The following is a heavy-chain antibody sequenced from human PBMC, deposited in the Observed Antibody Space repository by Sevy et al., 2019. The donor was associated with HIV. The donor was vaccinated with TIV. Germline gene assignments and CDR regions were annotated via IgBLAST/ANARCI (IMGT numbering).Heavy chain of an antibody. D-gene: IGHD6-19*01. V-gene: IGHV1-24*01. CDR2: FDPEDGET. CDR3: ATNSLGYSSGWYLSREV. Sequence: ASVKVSCKVSGYTLTELSMHWVRQAPGKGLEWMGGFDPEDGETIYAQKFQGRVTMTEDTSTDTAYMELSSLRSEDTAVYYCATNSLGYSSGWYLSREVWGQGTLVTVSS. CDR1: GYTLTELS. J-gene: IGHJ4*02.